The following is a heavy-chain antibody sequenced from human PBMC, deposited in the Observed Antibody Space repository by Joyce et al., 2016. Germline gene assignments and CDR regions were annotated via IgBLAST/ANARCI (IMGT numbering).Heavy chain of an antibody. V-gene: IGHV4-59*01. CDR1: GGSISTYY. J-gene: IGHJ6*02. CDR2: IYYSGGT. CDR3: ARVGTYGRSMDV. D-gene: IGHD3-10*01. Sequence: QVQLQASGPGLVKPSETLSLTCTVSGGSISTYYWSWIRQPPGKGLEWIGYIYYSGGTLYSPSLKRRVTISVDTSKSQFSLKLTSVTAADTAVYYCARVGTYGRSMDVWGQGTTVAVSS.